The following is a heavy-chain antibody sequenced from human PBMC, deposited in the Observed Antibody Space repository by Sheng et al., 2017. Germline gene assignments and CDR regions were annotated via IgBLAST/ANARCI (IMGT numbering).Heavy chain of an antibody. V-gene: IGHV3-23*04. Sequence: EVQLVESGGGLVQPGGSLRLSCAASGFSFATSGMSWVRQAPGKGLEWVSGIIGSGSNTYYSDSVKGRFTVSRDNSKSMLYLQLNSLRVEDTALYYCVPQVLFDNWGQGTLVTV. CDR3: VPQVLFDN. CDR1: GFSFATSG. CDR2: IIGSGSNT. J-gene: IGHJ4*02.